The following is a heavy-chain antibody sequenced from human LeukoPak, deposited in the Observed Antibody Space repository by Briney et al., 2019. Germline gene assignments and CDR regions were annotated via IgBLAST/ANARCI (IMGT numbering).Heavy chain of an antibody. J-gene: IGHJ5*02. CDR1: GDSISSGAYY. Sequence: SETLSLTCTVSGDSISSGAYYWSWIRQPAGKGLEWIGRISADGSTNYNPSLNSRVTMSVDASNNHFSLRLNSVTAADTAVYYCAKGSGPPWFDPWGQGTLVTVSS. D-gene: IGHD2-8*02. CDR2: ISADGST. V-gene: IGHV4-61*02. CDR3: AKGSGPPWFDP.